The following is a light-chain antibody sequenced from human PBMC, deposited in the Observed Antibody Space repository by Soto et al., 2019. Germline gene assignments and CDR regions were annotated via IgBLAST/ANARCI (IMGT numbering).Light chain of an antibody. CDR3: QQYNTSPLT. Sequence: DIQMTQSPSTLSASVGDRVTITCRASQSISTWLAWYQQKPGKAPKLLIYKASSLEGGVPSRFSGSGSGTEFNITISSLQPDDVATYYCQQYNTSPLTFGGGTTVEIK. CDR2: KAS. CDR1: QSISTW. J-gene: IGKJ4*01. V-gene: IGKV1-5*03.